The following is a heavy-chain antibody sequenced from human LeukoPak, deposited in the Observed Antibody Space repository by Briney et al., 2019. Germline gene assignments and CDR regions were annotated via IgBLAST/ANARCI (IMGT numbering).Heavy chain of an antibody. Sequence: ASVKVSCKASGYTFTAFYMHWVRQAPGQGLEWMGWTNPNSGATNYAQKFQGRVTMTRDTSISTAYMELSRLRSDDTAVYYCARAHLIAAAGYNWFDPWGQGTLVTVSS. V-gene: IGHV1-2*02. D-gene: IGHD6-13*01. J-gene: IGHJ5*02. CDR3: ARAHLIAAAGYNWFDP. CDR1: GYTFTAFY. CDR2: TNPNSGAT.